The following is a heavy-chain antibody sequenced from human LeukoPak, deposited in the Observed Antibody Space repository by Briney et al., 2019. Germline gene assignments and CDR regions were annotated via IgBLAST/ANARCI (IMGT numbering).Heavy chain of an antibody. D-gene: IGHD3-22*01. CDR3: ARQSNYDSSGYPDY. CDR1: GYTFTGYY. Sequence: ASVKVSCKASGYTFTGYYMHWVRQAPGQGLEWMGWINPNSGGTNYAQKFQGRVTMTRDTSISTAYMELSRLRSDDTAVYYCARQSNYDSSGYPDYWGQGTLVTVSS. J-gene: IGHJ4*02. CDR2: INPNSGGT. V-gene: IGHV1-2*02.